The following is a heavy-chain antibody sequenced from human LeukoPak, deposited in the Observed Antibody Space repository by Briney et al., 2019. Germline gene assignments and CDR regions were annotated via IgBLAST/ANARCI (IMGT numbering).Heavy chain of an antibody. CDR3: ARDRYSSSGYNWFDP. CDR1: GGTFSSYA. J-gene: IGHJ5*02. Sequence: SVKVSCKASGGTFSSYAISWVRQAPGQGLEWMGGVIPIFGTANYAQKFQGRVTITADESTSTAYMELSSLRSEDTAVYYCARDRYSSSGYNWFDPWGQGTLVTVSS. V-gene: IGHV1-69*13. D-gene: IGHD6-13*01. CDR2: VIPIFGTA.